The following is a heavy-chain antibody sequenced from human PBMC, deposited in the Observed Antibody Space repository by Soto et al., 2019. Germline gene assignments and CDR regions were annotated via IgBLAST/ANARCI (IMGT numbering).Heavy chain of an antibody. V-gene: IGHV4-4*07. CDR3: ARDVDSYFDY. D-gene: IGHD2-21*01. CDR2: VYHTGYT. Sequence: SETLSLTCTVSGGSITGYYWSWIRQPAGRGLEWIGRVYHTGYTTYNPSLRGRFTISRDNSKNTLYLQMNSLRAEDTAVYYCARDVDSYFDYWGQGTLVTVSS. CDR1: GGSITGYY. J-gene: IGHJ4*02.